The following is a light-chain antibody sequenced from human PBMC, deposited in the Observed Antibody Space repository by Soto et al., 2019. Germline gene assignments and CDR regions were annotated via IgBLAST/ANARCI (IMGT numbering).Light chain of an antibody. Sequence: LAQPASVSGSPGQSITISCTGSSSDVGGYNYVSWYQQYPGKAPGLMIYEVSNRPSGVSDRFSGSKSGNTASLTISGLQAEDEAHYYCSSHTSSYLYVFGTGTKVTVL. CDR3: SSHTSSYLYV. CDR2: EVS. J-gene: IGLJ1*01. CDR1: SSDVGGYNY. V-gene: IGLV2-14*01.